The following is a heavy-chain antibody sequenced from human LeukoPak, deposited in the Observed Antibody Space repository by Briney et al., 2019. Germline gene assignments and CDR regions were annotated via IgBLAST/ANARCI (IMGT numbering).Heavy chain of an antibody. V-gene: IGHV4-59*01. CDR3: ATSSHDLLDTDY. CDR2: IYYSGST. Sequence: SETLSLTCTVSGGSISSYYWNWIRQPPGKGLEWIGYIYYSGSTNYNPSLKSRVTISVDTSKNQFSLKLSSVTAADTAVYYCATSSHDLLDTDYWGQGTLVTVSS. CDR1: GGSISSYY. D-gene: IGHD3-22*01. J-gene: IGHJ4*02.